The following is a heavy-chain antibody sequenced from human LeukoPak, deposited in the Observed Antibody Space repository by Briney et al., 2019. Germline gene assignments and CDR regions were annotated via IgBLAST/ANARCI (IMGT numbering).Heavy chain of an antibody. J-gene: IGHJ4*02. V-gene: IGHV4-59*02. CDR3: ARAGPRRDGYNLDF. CDR2: VYNVGTT. Sequence: SETLSLTCTVSGASVTSYIWSWIRQPPGERLEWIGYVYNVGTTNYNPSLKSRATISVDTSKNQFSLKLSSVTAADTTVYYCARAGPRRDGYNLDFWGQGTLVTVSS. D-gene: IGHD5-24*01. CDR1: GASVTSYI.